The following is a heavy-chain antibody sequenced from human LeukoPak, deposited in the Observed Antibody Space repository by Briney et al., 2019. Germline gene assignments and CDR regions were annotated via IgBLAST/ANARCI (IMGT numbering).Heavy chain of an antibody. CDR2: IGTAGDT. V-gene: IGHV3-13*01. D-gene: IGHD6-13*01. CDR3: ARGILYSSSRYGMDV. CDR1: GFTFSSYD. J-gene: IGHJ6*02. Sequence: GGSLRLSCAPSGFTFSSYDMNWVRQATGKGLEWVSSIGTAGDTYYPGSVKGRFTISRENAKNSLYLQMNSLRAGDTAVYYCARGILYSSSRYGMDVWGQGTTVTVSS.